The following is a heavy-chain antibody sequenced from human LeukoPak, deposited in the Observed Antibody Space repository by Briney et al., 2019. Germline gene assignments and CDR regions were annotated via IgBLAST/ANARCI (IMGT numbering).Heavy chain of an antibody. J-gene: IGHJ4*02. V-gene: IGHV4-4*02. CDR2: GNLQGST. CDR1: GGSITSTNY. Sequence: SETLSLTCGVSGGSITSTNYWTWVRQPPGKGLEWIGEGNLQGSTNYNPSLMGRVAISLDMAQNHISLQLPSVTAADTAVYYCAREGGPYRPLDYSGQGTLVTVSS. CDR3: AREGGPYRPLDY.